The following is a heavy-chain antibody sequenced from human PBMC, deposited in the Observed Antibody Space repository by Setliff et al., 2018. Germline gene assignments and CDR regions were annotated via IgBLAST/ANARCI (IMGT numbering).Heavy chain of an antibody. J-gene: IGHJ6*03. Sequence: GESLKISCKGSGYSFSSYWIGWVRQMPGKGLEWMGIIFPGNSATKYSPSFQGQVTMSADKSISTAYLQWSSLKASDTAIYYCARVGDYMGFYYNYYMDVWGKGATVTVSS. CDR1: GYSFSSYW. V-gene: IGHV5-51*01. D-gene: IGHD3-10*01. CDR2: IFPGNSAT. CDR3: ARVGDYMGFYYNYYMDV.